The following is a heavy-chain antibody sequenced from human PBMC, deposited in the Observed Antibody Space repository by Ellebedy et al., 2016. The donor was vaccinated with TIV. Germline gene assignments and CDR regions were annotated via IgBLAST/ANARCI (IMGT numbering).Heavy chain of an antibody. D-gene: IGHD3-3*01. J-gene: IGHJ4*02. CDR3: ATGNREPVFGVIIPNFDS. Sequence: AASVKVSCKVSGYILTDLSMHWVRQAPGKGLEWMGGFDPEDGEIMYAQKFKGRVTMTEDTSTDTAYMELSSLRSEDTAGYYCATGNREPVFGVIIPNFDSWGQGTLVTVSS. V-gene: IGHV1-24*01. CDR1: GYILTDLS. CDR2: FDPEDGEI.